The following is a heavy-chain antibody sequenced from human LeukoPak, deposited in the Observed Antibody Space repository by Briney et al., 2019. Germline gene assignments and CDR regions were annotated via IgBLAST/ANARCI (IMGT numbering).Heavy chain of an antibody. CDR1: EFTFSSYA. D-gene: IGHD1-26*01. V-gene: IGHV3-23*01. CDR3: ARGSRGSYYGSYYDY. CDR2: ISGSGGSP. Sequence: AAGSLRLSCAPSEFTFSSYAMSWVRQAPRKGREWVSAISGSGGSPYYADSVKGRFTISRDNSKNTLYLQMNSLRADDTAVYYCARGSRGSYYGSYYDYWGQGTLVAVSS. J-gene: IGHJ4*02.